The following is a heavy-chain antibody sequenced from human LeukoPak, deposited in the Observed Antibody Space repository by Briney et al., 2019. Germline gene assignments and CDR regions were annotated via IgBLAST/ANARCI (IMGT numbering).Heavy chain of an antibody. V-gene: IGHV4-31*03. CDR1: GGSVSSGGYY. D-gene: IGHD3-22*01. CDR3: ARDDDYYDSSGFDP. J-gene: IGHJ5*02. Sequence: SETLSLTCTVSGGSVSSGGYYWSWIRQHPGKGLEWIGYIYYSGSTYYNPSLKSRVTISVDTSKNQFSLKLSSVTAADTAVYYCARDDDYYDSSGFDPWGQGTLVTVSS. CDR2: IYYSGST.